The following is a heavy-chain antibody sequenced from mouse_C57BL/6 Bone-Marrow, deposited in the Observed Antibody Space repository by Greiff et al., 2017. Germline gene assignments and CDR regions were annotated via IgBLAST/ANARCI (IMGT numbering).Heavy chain of an antibody. J-gene: IGHJ2*01. CDR2: INPYNGGT. D-gene: IGHD4-1*01. V-gene: IGHV1-19*01. Sequence: SGPVLVKPGASVKMSCKASGYTFTDYYMNWVKQSHGKSLEWIGVINPYNGGTSYNQKFKGKATLTVDKSSSTAYMELNSLTSEDSAGYYCAREGELGREGWGQGTTLTVSS. CDR3: AREGELGREG. CDR1: GYTFTDYY.